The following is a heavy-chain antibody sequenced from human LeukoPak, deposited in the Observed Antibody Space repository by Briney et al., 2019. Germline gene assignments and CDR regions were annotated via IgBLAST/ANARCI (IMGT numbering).Heavy chain of an antibody. CDR2: INPNSGGT. D-gene: IGHD3-10*01. CDR3: ARFGSGSSYNGAFDI. J-gene: IGHJ3*02. CDR1: AYTFTVSY. Sequence: ASVKVSCKHSAYTFTVSYIQTGPRAPGQGLEWMGWINPNSGGTNYAQNFQGRVTMSRDTSINTAYMELSRLTSDDTGMYYCARFGSGSSYNGAFDIWGQGTVVTVSS. V-gene: IGHV1-2*02.